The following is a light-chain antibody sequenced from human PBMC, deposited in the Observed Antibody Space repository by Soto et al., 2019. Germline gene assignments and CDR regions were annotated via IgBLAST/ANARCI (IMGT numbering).Light chain of an antibody. CDR3: CSFSGSSTFGV. Sequence: QSALTQPASVSGSPGQSSTISCSGTTSDVGGYDVFSWYQQHPGKAPKLMIFEVNQRPSGVSDRFSGDKSGNTASLTISGLQAGDEADYYCCSFSGSSTFGVFGGGTQVTVL. J-gene: IGLJ3*02. V-gene: IGLV2-23*02. CDR2: EVN. CDR1: TSDVGGYDV.